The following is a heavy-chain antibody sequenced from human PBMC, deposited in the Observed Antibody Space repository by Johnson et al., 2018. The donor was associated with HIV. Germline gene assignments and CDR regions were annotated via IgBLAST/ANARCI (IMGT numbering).Heavy chain of an antibody. CDR1: GFTFDDYA. D-gene: IGHD6-19*01. CDR3: ARDKFTGRQWLSYDDAFDM. V-gene: IGHV3-9*01. Sequence: QLVESGGGLVQPGRSLRLSCAASGFTFDDYAMHWVRLTPGKGLEWVSGITWNSGSIAYVDSVKGRFTISRDNAKNSLYLQMNSLRAEETAVYYCARDKFTGRQWLSYDDAFDMWGQGTMVTVS. CDR2: ITWNSGSI. J-gene: IGHJ3*02.